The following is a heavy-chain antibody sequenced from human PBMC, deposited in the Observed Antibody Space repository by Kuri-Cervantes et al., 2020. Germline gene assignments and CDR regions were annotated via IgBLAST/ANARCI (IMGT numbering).Heavy chain of an antibody. CDR1: GFTFSSYG. J-gene: IGHJ4*02. V-gene: IGHV3-33*01. Sequence: GESLKISCAASGFTFSSYGMHWVRQAPGKGLEWVAVIWYDGSNKYYADSVKGRFTISRDNSKNTLYLQMNSLRAEDTAVYYCASGYYYDSSGYLDYWGQGTLVTVSS. D-gene: IGHD3-22*01. CDR3: ASGYYYDSSGYLDY. CDR2: IWYDGSNK.